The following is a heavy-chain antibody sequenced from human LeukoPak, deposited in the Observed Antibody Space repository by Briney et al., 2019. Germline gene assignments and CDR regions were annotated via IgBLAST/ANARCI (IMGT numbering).Heavy chain of an antibody. V-gene: IGHV3-7*03. CDR1: GFTFSNYW. D-gene: IGHD5-12*01. CDR3: AEGYSGYDPLFDY. J-gene: IGHJ4*02. Sequence: GGSLRLSCAVSGFTFSNYWMTWVRQAPGKGLEWVANIKEDGSQKYYVDSVKGRFTISRDNAENSLYLQMNSLRAEDTAVYYCAEGYSGYDPLFDYWGQGTLVTVSS. CDR2: IKEDGSQK.